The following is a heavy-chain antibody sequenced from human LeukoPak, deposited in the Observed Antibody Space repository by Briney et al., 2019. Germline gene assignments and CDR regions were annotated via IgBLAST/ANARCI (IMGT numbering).Heavy chain of an antibody. D-gene: IGHD6-19*01. J-gene: IGHJ6*02. V-gene: IGHV3-23*01. CDR2: ISGSGGST. Sequence: PGGSLRLSCAASGFTFSSYAMSWVRQAPGKGLEWVSAISGSGGSTYYADSVKGRFTISRDNSKNTLYLQMNSLRAEDTAVYYCAKDLLRGGSSGWTPYYYYGMDVWGQGTTVTVSS. CDR3: AKDLLRGGSSGWTPYYYYGMDV. CDR1: GFTFSSYA.